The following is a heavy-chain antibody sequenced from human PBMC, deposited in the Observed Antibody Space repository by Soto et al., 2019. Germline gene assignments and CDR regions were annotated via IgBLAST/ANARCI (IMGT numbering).Heavy chain of an antibody. CDR1: GYTFTSYG. D-gene: IGHD1-1*01. CDR3: ARGRYGDY. V-gene: IGHV1-18*01. Sequence: QVRLVQSGAEVKKPGASVKVSCKGSGYTFTSYGITWVRQAPGQGLEWMGWISAHNGNTNYAQKLQVTVTVTRDTSTSTAYMELRSLRSDDTAVYYCARGRYGDYWGQGALVTVSS. J-gene: IGHJ4*02. CDR2: ISAHNGNT.